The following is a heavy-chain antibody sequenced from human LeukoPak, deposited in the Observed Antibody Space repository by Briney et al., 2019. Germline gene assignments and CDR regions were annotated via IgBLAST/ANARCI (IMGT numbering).Heavy chain of an antibody. CDR1: GGSISSYY. CDR3: ARAELQLWLN. J-gene: IGHJ4*02. D-gene: IGHD5-18*01. CDR2: IYYSGST. V-gene: IGHV4-59*01. Sequence: SETLSLTCTVSGGSISSYYWSWIRQPPGKGLEWIGYIYYSGSTNYNPSLKSRVTISVDTSKNQFSLKLSSVTAADTAVYYCARAELQLWLNWGQGTLVTVSS.